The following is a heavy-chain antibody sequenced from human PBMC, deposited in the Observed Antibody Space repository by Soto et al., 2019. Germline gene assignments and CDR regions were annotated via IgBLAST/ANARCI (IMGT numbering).Heavy chain of an antibody. Sequence: EVQLLESGGGLVQPGGSLRLSCAASGFTLNNYPMTWVRQAPGRGLEGVSAISGGGDTTSYADSVKGRFTVSRDGSKNTLYLQMSSLRAEDTALYYCAKGRGGSGSLTPRVDFWGQGTLVTVSS. CDR3: AKGRGGSGSLTPRVDF. D-gene: IGHD3-10*01. V-gene: IGHV3-23*01. J-gene: IGHJ4*02. CDR1: GFTLNNYP. CDR2: ISGGGDTT.